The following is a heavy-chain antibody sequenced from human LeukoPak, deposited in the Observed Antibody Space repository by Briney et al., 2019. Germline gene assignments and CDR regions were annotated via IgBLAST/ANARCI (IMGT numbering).Heavy chain of an antibody. D-gene: IGHD6-19*01. CDR3: ARGRVAVTGRFDY. Sequence: SETLSLTCAVYGGSFSGYYWSWIRQPPGKGLEWIGEINHSGSTNYNPSLKSRVTISVDTSKNQFSLKLSSVTAADTAVYYCARGRVAVTGRFDYWGQGTLVTVSS. CDR1: GGSFSGYY. V-gene: IGHV4-34*01. J-gene: IGHJ4*02. CDR2: INHSGST.